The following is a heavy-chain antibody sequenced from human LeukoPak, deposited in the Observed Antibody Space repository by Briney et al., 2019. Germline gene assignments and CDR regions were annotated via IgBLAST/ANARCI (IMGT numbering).Heavy chain of an antibody. CDR2: VNHSGST. J-gene: IGHJ6*03. Sequence: SETLSLTCAVYGGSFRGYYWSWIRQPPGKGLEWIGEVNHSGSTNYNPSLKSRVTISVDTSKNQFSLKLSSVTAADTAVYYCARLRGYYYGYYYYMDVWGKGTTVTISS. CDR1: GGSFRGYY. D-gene: IGHD3-10*01. CDR3: ARLRGYYYGYYYYMDV. V-gene: IGHV4-34*01.